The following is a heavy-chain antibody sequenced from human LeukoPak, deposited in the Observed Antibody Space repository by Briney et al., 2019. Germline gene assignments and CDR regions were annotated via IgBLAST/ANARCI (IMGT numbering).Heavy chain of an antibody. CDR2: ISWNRGSI. Sequence: GGSLRLSCAASGFTFDDYAMHWVRQAPGKGLEWVSGISWNRGSIGYADSVKGRFTISRDNAKNSLYLQMNSLRAEDMALYYCAKEACSSTSCYIDYWGQGTLVTVSS. CDR1: GFTFDDYA. CDR3: AKEACSSTSCYIDY. D-gene: IGHD2-2*02. J-gene: IGHJ4*02. V-gene: IGHV3-9*03.